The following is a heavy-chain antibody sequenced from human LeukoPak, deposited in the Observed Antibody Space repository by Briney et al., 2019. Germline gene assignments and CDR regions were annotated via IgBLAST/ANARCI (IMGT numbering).Heavy chain of an antibody. CDR1: GYTFTSYG. V-gene: IGHV1-18*01. CDR3: ARDQRGSGDSSGASKWIDP. Sequence: ASVKVSCKASGYTFTSYGINWVRQAPGQGLEWMGWISHYNGNTKYAEKIQRRVTITTDTSTSTAYMELRSLSSDDTAVYYCARDQRGSGDSSGASKWIDPWGQVTLVTVSS. D-gene: IGHD4-17*01. J-gene: IGHJ5*02. CDR2: ISHYNGNT.